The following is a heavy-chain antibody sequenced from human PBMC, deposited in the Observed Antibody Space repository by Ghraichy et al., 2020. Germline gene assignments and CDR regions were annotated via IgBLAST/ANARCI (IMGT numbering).Heavy chain of an antibody. D-gene: IGHD3-3*01. J-gene: IGHJ6*02. CDR1: GGSISSYY. CDR3: ARQVLYYYGMDV. Sequence: SETLSLTCTVSGGSISSYYWSWIRQPPGKGLEWIGYIYYSGSTNYNPSLKSRVTISVDTSKNQFSLKLSSVTAADTAVYYCARQVLYYYGMDVWGQGTTVTVSS. CDR2: IYYSGST. V-gene: IGHV4-59*08.